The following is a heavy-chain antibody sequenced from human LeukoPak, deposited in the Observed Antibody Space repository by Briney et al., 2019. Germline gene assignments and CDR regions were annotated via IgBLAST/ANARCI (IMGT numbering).Heavy chain of an antibody. CDR2: ISSSSSYI. CDR1: GFTF. CDR3: ARTFTYYYDSSGYPTFDY. Sequence: GWSLRLSYAASGFTFMNWVRQAPGKGLEWVSSISSSSSYIYYADSVKGRFTISRDNAKNSLYLQMNSLRAEDTAEYYCARTFTYYYDSSGYPTFDYWGQGTLVTVSS. J-gene: IGHJ4*02. D-gene: IGHD3-22*01. V-gene: IGHV3-21*01.